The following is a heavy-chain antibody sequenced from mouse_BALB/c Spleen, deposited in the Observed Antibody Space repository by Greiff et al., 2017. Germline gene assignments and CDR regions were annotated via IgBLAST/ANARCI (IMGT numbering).Heavy chain of an antibody. CDR3: ARSIYYGNYDAMDY. Sequence: EVQLQQSGAELVRPGALVKLSCKASGFNIKDYYMHWVKQRPEQGLEWIGWIDPENGNTIYDPKFQGKASITADTSSNTAYLQLSSLTSEDTAVYYCARSIYYGNYDAMDYWGQGTSVTVSS. CDR2: IDPENGNT. CDR1: GFNIKDYY. D-gene: IGHD2-1*01. J-gene: IGHJ4*01. V-gene: IGHV14-1*02.